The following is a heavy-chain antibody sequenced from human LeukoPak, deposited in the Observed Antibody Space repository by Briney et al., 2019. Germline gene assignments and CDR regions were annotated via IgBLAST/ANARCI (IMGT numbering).Heavy chain of an antibody. CDR2: IHYSGST. CDR1: GGSISSYY. CDR3: ARLTDSSGYKGWFDP. D-gene: IGHD3-22*01. Sequence: SETLSLTCTVSGGSISSYYWSWIRQPPGKGLEWIGYIHYSGSTNQSPSLKSRVTIPIDTSKNQFSLKLSSVTAADTAVHYCARLTDSSGYKGWFDPWGQGILVTVSS. J-gene: IGHJ5*02. V-gene: IGHV4-59*01.